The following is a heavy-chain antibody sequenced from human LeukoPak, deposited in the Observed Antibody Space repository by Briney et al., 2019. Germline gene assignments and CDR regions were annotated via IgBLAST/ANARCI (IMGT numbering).Heavy chain of an antibody. V-gene: IGHV3-23*01. CDR1: GFTFSSYA. CDR2: ISGSGGST. D-gene: IGHD2-15*01. Sequence: GGSLRLSCAASGFTFSSYAMSWVRQAPGKGLEWVSAISGSGGSTYYADSVKGRFTISRDNSKSTLYLQMNSLRAEDTAVYYCAKGYCSGGSCPLVWYFDLWGRGTLVTVSS. CDR3: AKGYCSGGSCPLVWYFDL. J-gene: IGHJ2*01.